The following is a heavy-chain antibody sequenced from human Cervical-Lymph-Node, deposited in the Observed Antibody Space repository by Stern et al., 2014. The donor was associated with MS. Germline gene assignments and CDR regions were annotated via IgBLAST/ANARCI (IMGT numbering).Heavy chain of an antibody. CDR2: INPNSGGT. Sequence: VQLLESGAEVKKPGASVKVSCKASGYTFTGYYMHWVRQAPGQGLEWMGWINPNSGGTNYAQKFQGRVTMTRDTSISTAYMELSRLRSDDTAVYYCARDLGSSPKYNWFDPWGQGTLVTVSS. J-gene: IGHJ5*02. CDR1: GYTFTGYY. D-gene: IGHD6-6*01. CDR3: ARDLGSSPKYNWFDP. V-gene: IGHV1-2*02.